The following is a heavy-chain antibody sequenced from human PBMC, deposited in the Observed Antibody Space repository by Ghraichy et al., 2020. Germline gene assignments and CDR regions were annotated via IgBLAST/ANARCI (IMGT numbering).Heavy chain of an antibody. Sequence: GGSLRLSCAASGFTFSNYAMHWVRQAPGKGLEYVSATSSTGGTTYYADSVKGRFTISRDNSKSTLYLQMDRLRTEDMAVYYCAGVCGTTCYGAAFDFWGQGTMVTVSS. V-gene: IGHV3-64*02. CDR2: TSSTGGTT. D-gene: IGHD2-2*01. CDR3: AGVCGTTCYGAAFDF. CDR1: GFTFSNYA. J-gene: IGHJ3*01.